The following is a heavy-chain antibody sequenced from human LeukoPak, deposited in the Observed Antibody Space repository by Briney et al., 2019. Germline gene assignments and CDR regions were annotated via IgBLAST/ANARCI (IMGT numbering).Heavy chain of an antibody. CDR3: ARHNPTGTGTNWWFDP. CDR2: IYYSGST. J-gene: IGHJ5*02. Sequence: PSETLSLTCTVSGGSISSYYWSWIRQPPGKGQEWKGYIYYSGSTNYNPSLKSRVTISVDTSKNQFSLKLSSVTAADTAVYYCARHNPTGTGTNWWFDPWGQGTLVTVSS. D-gene: IGHD1-7*01. CDR1: GGSISSYY. V-gene: IGHV4-59*08.